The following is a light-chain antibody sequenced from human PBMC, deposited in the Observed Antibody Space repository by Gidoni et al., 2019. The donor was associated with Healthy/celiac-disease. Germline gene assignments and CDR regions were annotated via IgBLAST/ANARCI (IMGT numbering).Light chain of an antibody. CDR1: QSISTY. V-gene: IGKV1-39*01. Sequence: DIQMTQSPSSLSASVGDRVTITCRASQSISTYLNWYQQKPGKAPRLLIDAASNLQSGVPSRFSGSGSGTDFTLTISSLQPEDFATYSCQQSYSTPRTFGQGTKVEIK. J-gene: IGKJ1*01. CDR3: QQSYSTPRT. CDR2: AAS.